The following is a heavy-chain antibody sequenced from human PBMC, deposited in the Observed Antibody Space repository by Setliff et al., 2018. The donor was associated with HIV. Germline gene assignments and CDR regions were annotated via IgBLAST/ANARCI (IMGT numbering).Heavy chain of an antibody. D-gene: IGHD2-2*01. J-gene: IGHJ4*02. CDR3: ARHLPDYQLLSPTFDH. CDR1: GDIFLNYW. CDR2: IYPGDSDT. Sequence: GESLKISCKHSGDIFLNYWIDWVRQMPGKGLEWMGVIYPGDSDTRYSPSFQGQVTISVDKSITTAYLHWRSLKASDTAMYYCARHLPDYQLLSPTFDHWGQGTPVTVSS. V-gene: IGHV5-51*01.